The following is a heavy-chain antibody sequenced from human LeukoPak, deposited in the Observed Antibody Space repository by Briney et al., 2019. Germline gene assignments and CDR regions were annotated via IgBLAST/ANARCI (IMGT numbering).Heavy chain of an antibody. J-gene: IGHJ4*02. CDR3: ARAAYSGSYFDY. Sequence: SETLSLTCTVSGGSISSSSYYWGWIRQPPGKGLEWIGSIYYSGSTYYNPSLKSRVTISVDRSKNQFSLKLSSVTAADTAVYYCARAAYSGSYFDYWGQGTLVTVSS. D-gene: IGHD1-26*01. CDR2: IYYSGST. CDR1: GGSISSSSYY. V-gene: IGHV4-39*07.